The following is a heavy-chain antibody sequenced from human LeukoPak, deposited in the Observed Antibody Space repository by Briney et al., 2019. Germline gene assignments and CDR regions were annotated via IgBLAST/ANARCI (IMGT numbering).Heavy chain of an antibody. CDR1: GFTFSSYA. CDR3: AKAGQGITMIVVVYYFDY. D-gene: IGHD3-22*01. V-gene: IGHV3-23*01. J-gene: IGHJ4*02. CDR2: ISGSGGIT. Sequence: GGSLRLSCAASGFTFSSYAMSWVRQAPGKGMEWVSAISGSGGITYYADSVKGRFTISRDNSKNTLYLQMNSLRAEDTAVYYCAKAGQGITMIVVVYYFDYWGQGTLVTVSS.